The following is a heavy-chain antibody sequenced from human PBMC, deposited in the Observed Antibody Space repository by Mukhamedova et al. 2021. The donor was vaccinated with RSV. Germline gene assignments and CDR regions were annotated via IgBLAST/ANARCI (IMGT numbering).Heavy chain of an antibody. CDR2: ISSSSSYI. Sequence: MNWVRQAPGKGLEWVSSISSSSSYIYYADSVKGRFTISRDNAKNSLYLQMNSLRAEDTAVYYCARATVGATDYWGQGTLVTASS. D-gene: IGHD1-26*01. CDR3: ARATVGATDY. V-gene: IGHV3-21*01. J-gene: IGHJ4*02.